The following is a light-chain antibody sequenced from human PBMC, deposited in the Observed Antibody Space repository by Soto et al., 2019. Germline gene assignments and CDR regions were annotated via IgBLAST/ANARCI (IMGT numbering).Light chain of an antibody. CDR1: QTISSW. CDR3: QHYKIYSNA. CDR2: KAS. Sequence: DIQMTQSPSTLSGSVGDRVTITCRASQTISSWLAWYQQKPGKAPKLLIYKASTLKSGVQSRFSGSGSGTEITLTISSLQTDDFATYYCQHYKIYSNAFGKGTKVELK. J-gene: IGKJ1*01. V-gene: IGKV1-5*03.